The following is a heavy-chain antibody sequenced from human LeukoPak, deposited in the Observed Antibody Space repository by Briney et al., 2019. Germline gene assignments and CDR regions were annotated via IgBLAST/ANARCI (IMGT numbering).Heavy chain of an antibody. D-gene: IGHD1-26*01. CDR1: GGSISGTNW. CDR3: SRESGPFCPFGY. Sequence: SETLSLTCGVSGGSISGTNWWSWVRQPPGQGLEWIGEISLAGQTNYNPSLNGRVTMSLDKSSNQLSLHLTSVTAADTATYYCSRESGPFCPFGYWGQGTLVIVSS. J-gene: IGHJ4*02. V-gene: IGHV4/OR15-8*02. CDR2: ISLAGQT.